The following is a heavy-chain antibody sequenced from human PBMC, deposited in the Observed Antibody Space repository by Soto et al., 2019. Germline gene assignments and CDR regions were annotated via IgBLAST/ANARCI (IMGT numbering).Heavy chain of an antibody. CDR3: ARTYYYDSSGELDY. CDR1: GYTFTSYG. Sequence: ASVKVSCKASGYTFTSYGISWVRQAPGQGLEWMGWISAYNGNTNYAQKLQGRVTMTTDTSTSTAYMELRSLRSDDTAVYYCARTYYYDSSGELDYWGQGTLVPVSS. J-gene: IGHJ4*02. V-gene: IGHV1-18*04. D-gene: IGHD3-22*01. CDR2: ISAYNGNT.